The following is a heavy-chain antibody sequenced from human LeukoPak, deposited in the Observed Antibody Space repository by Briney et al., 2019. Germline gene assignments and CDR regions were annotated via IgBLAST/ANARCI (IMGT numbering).Heavy chain of an antibody. CDR2: IRYDGSNK. CDR3: AKDTVTLSYYYYYYMDV. J-gene: IGHJ6*03. D-gene: IGHD4-17*01. V-gene: IGHV3-30*02. Sequence: GGSLRLSCAASGFTFSSYGMHWVRQAPGKGLEWVAFIRYDGSNKYYADSVKGRFTISRDNSKNTLYLQMNSLRAEDTAVYYCAKDTVTLSYYYYYYMDVWGKGTTVTISS. CDR1: GFTFSSYG.